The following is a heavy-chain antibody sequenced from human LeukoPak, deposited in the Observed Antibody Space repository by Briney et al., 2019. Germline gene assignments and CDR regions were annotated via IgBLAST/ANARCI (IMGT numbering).Heavy chain of an antibody. CDR3: ARVGRSGWTVDY. D-gene: IGHD6-19*01. CDR1: GFDFSTYS. Sequence: SGGSLRLSCAASGFDFSTYSIDWVRQAPGKGLEWVSYISSSSSNIYHADSVKGRFTISRDNAKNSLYLQMNSLRAEDTAVYYCARVGRSGWTVDYWGQGTLVTVSS. CDR2: ISSSSSNI. V-gene: IGHV3-48*04. J-gene: IGHJ4*02.